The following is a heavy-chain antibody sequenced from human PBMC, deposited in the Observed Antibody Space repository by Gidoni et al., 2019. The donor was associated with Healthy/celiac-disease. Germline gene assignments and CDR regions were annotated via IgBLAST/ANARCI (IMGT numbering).Heavy chain of an antibody. Sequence: QVQLVQSGAEVKKPESSVKVYCRDSGGTFSSYDISWVRQAPGQGLEWMGGIIPIFGTANYAQKFQGRVTITADESTSTAYMELSSLRSEDTAVYYCARDSQDIVVVPAAYHPTSDAFDIWGQGTMVTVSS. CDR2: IIPIFGTA. V-gene: IGHV1-69*01. J-gene: IGHJ3*02. CDR3: ARDSQDIVVVPAAYHPTSDAFDI. D-gene: IGHD2-2*01. CDR1: GGTFSSYD.